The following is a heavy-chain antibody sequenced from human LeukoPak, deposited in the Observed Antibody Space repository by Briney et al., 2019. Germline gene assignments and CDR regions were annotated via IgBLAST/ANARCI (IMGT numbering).Heavy chain of an antibody. J-gene: IGHJ4*02. CDR3: ARGEYYDRY. Sequence: GGSLRLSCAASGFTFSSYAMSWVRQAPGKGLEWVSAISGSGSTYYADSVKGRFTISRDNAKNSLYLQMNSLRAEDTAVYYCARGEYYDRYWGQGTLVTVSS. V-gene: IGHV3-23*01. D-gene: IGHD3-22*01. CDR2: ISGSGST. CDR1: GFTFSSYA.